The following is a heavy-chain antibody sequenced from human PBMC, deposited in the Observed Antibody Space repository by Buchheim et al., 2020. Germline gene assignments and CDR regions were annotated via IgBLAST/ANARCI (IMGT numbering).Heavy chain of an antibody. D-gene: IGHD6-13*01. J-gene: IGHJ5*02. CDR1: GFTFSSYA. CDR3: AKASSSWYDLPNWFDP. V-gene: IGHV3-23*01. CDR2: LSGSGGST. Sequence: EVQLLESGGGLVQPGGSLRLSCAASGFTFSSYAMRWVRQAPGKGLEWVSALSGSGGSTYYADSVKGRFTISRDNSKNTLYLQMNSLRAEDTAVYYCAKASSSWYDLPNWFDPWGQGTL.